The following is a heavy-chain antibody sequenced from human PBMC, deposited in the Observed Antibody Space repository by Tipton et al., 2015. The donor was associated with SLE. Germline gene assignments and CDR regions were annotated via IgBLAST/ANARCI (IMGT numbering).Heavy chain of an antibody. CDR2: IYYSGST. CDR3: ARHIEVGVAVAGFDY. V-gene: IGHV4-39*01. Sequence: TLSLTCTVSGGSISSSSYYWGWIRQPPGKGLEWIGSIYYSGSTYYNPSLKSRVTISVDTSKNQFSLKLSSVTAADTAVYYCARHIEVGVAVAGFDYWGQGTPVTVSS. D-gene: IGHD6-19*01. CDR1: GGSISSSSYY. J-gene: IGHJ4*02.